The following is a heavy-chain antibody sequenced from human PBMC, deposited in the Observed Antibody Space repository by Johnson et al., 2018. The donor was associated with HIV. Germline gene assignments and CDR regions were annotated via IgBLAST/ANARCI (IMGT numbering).Heavy chain of an antibody. J-gene: IGHJ3*02. Sequence: VQLVESGGGLVQPGGSLRLSCAASGFTFDDYGMSWVRQAPGKGLEWVSVIYSGGGRTSYVDSVKGRFTISRDNARNTLYLQMNSLRADDTAVYYCAREGPSERAGFDSWGQGTMVTVSS. CDR2: IYSGGGRT. CDR1: GFTFDDYG. CDR3: AREGPSERAGFDS. V-gene: IGHV3-20*04.